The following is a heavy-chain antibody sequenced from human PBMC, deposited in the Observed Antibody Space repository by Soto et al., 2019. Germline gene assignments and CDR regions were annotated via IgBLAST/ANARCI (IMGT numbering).Heavy chain of an antibody. V-gene: IGHV1-18*01. J-gene: IGHJ6*02. CDR1: GYTFTSYG. CDR2: ISAYNGNT. CDR3: ARGEQWPHELYYYYGMDV. D-gene: IGHD6-19*01. Sequence: ASVKVSCKASGYTFTSYGISWVRQAPGQGLEWMGWISAYNGNTNYAQKLQGRVTMTTDTSTSTAYMELRSLRSDDTAVYYCARGEQWPHELYYYYGMDVWGQGTTVTVSS.